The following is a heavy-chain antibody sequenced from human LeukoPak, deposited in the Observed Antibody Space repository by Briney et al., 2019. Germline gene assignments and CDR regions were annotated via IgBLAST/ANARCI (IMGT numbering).Heavy chain of an antibody. CDR1: GFTFSNAW. CDR3: TTDTYYDILTGYLSPDY. J-gene: IGHJ4*02. V-gene: IGHV3-15*01. D-gene: IGHD3-9*01. Sequence: PGGSLRLSCAASGFTFSNAWMSWVRQAPGKGLEWVGHIKSKTDGGTTDYAAPVKGRFTISRDDSKNTLYLQMNSLKTEDTAVYYCTTDTYYDILTGYLSPDYWGQGTLVTVSS. CDR2: IKSKTDGGTT.